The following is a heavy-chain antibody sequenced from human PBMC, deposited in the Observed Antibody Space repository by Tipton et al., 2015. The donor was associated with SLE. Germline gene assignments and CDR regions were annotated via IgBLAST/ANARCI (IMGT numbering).Heavy chain of an antibody. Sequence: SLRLSCAASGFTFSDYYMSWIRQAPGKGLEWVSAISGSGGSTYYADSVKGRFTISRDNSKNTLYLQMNSLRAEDTAVYYCAKGDYDSSGYPGGYWGQGTLVTVSS. J-gene: IGHJ4*02. CDR3: AKGDYDSSGYPGGY. CDR1: GFTFSDYY. V-gene: IGHV3-23*01. D-gene: IGHD3-22*01. CDR2: ISGSGGST.